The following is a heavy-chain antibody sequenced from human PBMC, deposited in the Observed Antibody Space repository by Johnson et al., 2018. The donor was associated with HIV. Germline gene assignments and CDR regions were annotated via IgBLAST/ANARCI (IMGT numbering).Heavy chain of an antibody. CDR3: APQLGIGDAFDI. D-gene: IGHD7-27*01. V-gene: IGHV3-30*04. Sequence: QVQLVESGGGVIQPGRSLRLSCASAGFTFSSYAMHWVRQGPGKGLERVAVISYDGSTRYYADSVKGRFTISRDNAKYSLYLQMNSLRAEDTAVYYCAPQLGIGDAFDIWGQGTKVTVSS. J-gene: IGHJ3*02. CDR2: ISYDGSTR. CDR1: GFTFSSYA.